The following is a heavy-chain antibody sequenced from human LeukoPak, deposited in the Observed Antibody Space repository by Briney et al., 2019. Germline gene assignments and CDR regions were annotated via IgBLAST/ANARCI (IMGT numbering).Heavy chain of an antibody. CDR1: GFTFSSYA. CDR2: ISGSGGST. Sequence: GGSLRLSCAASGFTFSSYAMSWVRQAPGKGLEWVSAISGSGGSTYYADSVKGRFTISRDNSKNTLYLQMNSLRAEDTAVYYCAKAGSGIPIAAAAPGDYWGQGTLVTVSS. V-gene: IGHV3-23*01. CDR3: AKAGSGIPIAAAAPGDY. D-gene: IGHD6-13*01. J-gene: IGHJ4*02.